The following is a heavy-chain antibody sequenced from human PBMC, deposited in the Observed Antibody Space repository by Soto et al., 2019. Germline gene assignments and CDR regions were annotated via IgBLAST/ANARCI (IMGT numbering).Heavy chain of an antibody. CDR2: IYYSGST. V-gene: IGHV4-39*07. Sequence: SETLSLTCTVSGGSISSSSYYWGWIRQPPGKGLEWIGSIYYSGSTYYNPSLKSRVTISVATSKNQFSLKLSSVTAADTAVYYCARGGVPPYYYDSSGYYYDYWGQGTLVTVSS. J-gene: IGHJ4*02. CDR1: GGSISSSSYY. D-gene: IGHD3-22*01. CDR3: ARGGVPPYYYDSSGYYYDY.